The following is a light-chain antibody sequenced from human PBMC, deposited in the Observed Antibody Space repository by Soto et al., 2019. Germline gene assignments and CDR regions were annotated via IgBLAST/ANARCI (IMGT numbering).Light chain of an antibody. CDR2: DVS. CDR3: SSYAGSYIWI. V-gene: IGLV2-11*01. CDR1: SSDIGAYDY. J-gene: IGLJ2*01. Sequence: QSALTQPRSVSGSPGQSVTISCTGTSSDIGAYDYVSWYQQLPDKAPRIMIYDVSERPSGVPDRFSGSKSGNTASLTISGLQAEDEADYYCSSYAGSYIWIFGGGTKVTVL.